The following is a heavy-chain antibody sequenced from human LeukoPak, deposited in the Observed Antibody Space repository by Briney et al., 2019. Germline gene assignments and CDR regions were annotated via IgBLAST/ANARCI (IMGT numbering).Heavy chain of an antibody. CDR2: ISGGGSPI. Sequence: GGSLRLSCAASGFTFSSYSFNWVRQAPGRGLEWVSYISGGGSPIYYADSVKGRFTVSRDNAKNLLYLQMNSLRVEDTAVYYCARGKVKEGMDVWGQGTTVTVSS. CDR1: GFTFSSYS. CDR3: ARGKVKEGMDV. J-gene: IGHJ6*02. D-gene: IGHD4-23*01. V-gene: IGHV3-48*01.